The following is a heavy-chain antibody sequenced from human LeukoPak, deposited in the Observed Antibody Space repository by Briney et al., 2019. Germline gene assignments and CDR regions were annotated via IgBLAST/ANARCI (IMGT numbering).Heavy chain of an antibody. V-gene: IGHV3-66*02. Sequence: GGSLRLSCAASGFTVSSNYMSWVRQAPGKGLEWVSVIYSGGSTNYADSVKGRFTISRDNSKNTLYLQMNSLRAEDTAVYYCASVTTWYFQHWGQGTLVTVSS. CDR1: GFTVSSNY. CDR3: ASVTTWYFQH. CDR2: IYSGGST. D-gene: IGHD4-11*01. J-gene: IGHJ1*01.